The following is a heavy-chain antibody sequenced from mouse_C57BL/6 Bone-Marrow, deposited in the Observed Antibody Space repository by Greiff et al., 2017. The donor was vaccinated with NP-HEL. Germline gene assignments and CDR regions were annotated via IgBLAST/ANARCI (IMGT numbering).Heavy chain of an antibody. CDR1: GYTFTDYY. CDR3: ARNYGNSLFDY. CDR2: INPNNGGT. D-gene: IGHD2-1*01. J-gene: IGHJ2*01. Sequence: VQLQQSGPELVKPGASVKISCKASGYTFTDYYMNWVKQSHGKSLEWIGDINPNNGGTSYNQKFKGKATLTVDKSSSTAYMELRSLTSEDSAVYYCARNYGNSLFDYWGQGTTLTVSS. V-gene: IGHV1-26*01.